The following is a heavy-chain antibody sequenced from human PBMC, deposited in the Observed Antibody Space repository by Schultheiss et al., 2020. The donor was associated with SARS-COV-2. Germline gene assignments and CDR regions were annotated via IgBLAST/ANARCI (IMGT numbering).Heavy chain of an antibody. Sequence: SLTCTVSGGSISSYYWSWIRQPPGKGLEWIGYIYYSGSTNYNPSLKSRVTISVDTSKNQFSLKLSSVTAADTAVYYCARGQGGARGIAAADYFDYWGQGTLVTVSS. J-gene: IGHJ4*02. CDR1: GGSISSYY. D-gene: IGHD6-13*01. CDR2: IYYSGST. CDR3: ARGQGGARGIAAADYFDY. V-gene: IGHV4-59*12.